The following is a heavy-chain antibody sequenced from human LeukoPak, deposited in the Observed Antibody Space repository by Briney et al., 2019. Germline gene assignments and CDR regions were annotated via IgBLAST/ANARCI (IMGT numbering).Heavy chain of an antibody. V-gene: IGHV3-49*03. J-gene: IGHJ4*02. D-gene: IGHD3-10*01. Sequence: GGSLRLSCTASGFTFGDYDMSWFRQAPGKGLEWVGFIRSKAYGGTTEYAASVKGRFTISRVDSKSIAHLQMNSLKTEDTAVYYCTRFLPADVLWFGDLSFDYWGQGTLVTVSS. CDR3: TRFLPADVLWFGDLSFDY. CDR1: GFTFGDYD. CDR2: IRSKAYGGTT.